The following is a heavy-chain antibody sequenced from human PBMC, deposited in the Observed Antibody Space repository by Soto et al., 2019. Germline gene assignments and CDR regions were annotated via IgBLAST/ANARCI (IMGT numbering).Heavy chain of an antibody. CDR1: GFTFSSYG. CDR3: AKVTAWVGGRDESDY. V-gene: IGHV3-30*18. J-gene: IGHJ4*02. Sequence: QVQLLESGGGVVQPGRSLRLSCAASGFTFSSYGMHWVRQAPGKGLEWVAVISYDGSNKYYADSVKGRFTISRDNSKNTLYLQMNSLRAEDTAVYYCAKVTAWVGGRDESDYWGQGTLVTVSS. D-gene: IGHD2-15*01. CDR2: ISYDGSNK.